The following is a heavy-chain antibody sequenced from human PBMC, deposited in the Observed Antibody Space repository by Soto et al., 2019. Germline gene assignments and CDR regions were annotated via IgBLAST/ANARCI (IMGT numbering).Heavy chain of an antibody. J-gene: IGHJ4*02. CDR1: GGSISSGSYY. CDR3: SPQLSSGGYFDY. D-gene: IGHD6-19*01. Sequence: QLQLQESGPGLVKPSETLSLTCTVSGGSISSGSYYWGWIRQPPGKGLEWIGSIYYGGSTYYNPSLKSRVTISVDTSKNQSSLKLSSVTAADTAVYDCSPQLSSGGYFDYWGQGTLVTVSS. CDR2: IYYGGST. V-gene: IGHV4-39*01.